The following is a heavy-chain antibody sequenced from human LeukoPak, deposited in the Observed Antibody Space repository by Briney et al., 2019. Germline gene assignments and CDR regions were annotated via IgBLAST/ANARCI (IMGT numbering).Heavy chain of an antibody. CDR1: GFTFSSYA. J-gene: IGHJ6*02. Sequence: PGGSLRLSCAASGFTFSSYAMHWVRQAPGKGLEWVAVISYDGSNKYYADSVKGRFTISRDNSKNTLYLQMNSLRAEDTAVYYCARGSTTFFYYYYGMDVWGQGTTVTVSS. CDR2: ISYDGSNK. V-gene: IGHV3-30*04. CDR3: ARGSTTFFYYYYGMDV. D-gene: IGHD3-3*01.